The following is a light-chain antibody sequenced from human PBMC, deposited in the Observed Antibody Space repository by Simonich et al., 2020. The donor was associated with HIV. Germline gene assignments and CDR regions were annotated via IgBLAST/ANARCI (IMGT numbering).Light chain of an antibody. CDR1: QSISNY. V-gene: IGKV1-39*01. J-gene: IGKJ3*01. Sequence: DIQMTQSPSSLSASVGDRVTITCRASQSISNYLNWYQQKPGKAPKLLIYAASSLQSGGPSRFSGSGSGTDFTLTISSLQPEDFATYYCQQFNSYPVTFGPGTKVDIK. CDR2: AAS. CDR3: QQFNSYPVT.